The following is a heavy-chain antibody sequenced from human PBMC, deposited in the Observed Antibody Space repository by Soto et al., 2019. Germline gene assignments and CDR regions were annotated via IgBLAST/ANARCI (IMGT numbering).Heavy chain of an antibody. Sequence: PGESLKISCKGSGYSFTSYWIGWVRQMPSKGLEWMGIIHPSDFDTRYSPSFQGRFTISRDNSKNTLYLQMNSLRAEDTAVYYCAKSRPGIDYWGQGTLVTVSS. CDR1: GYSFTSYW. CDR2: IHPSDFDT. V-gene: IGHV5-51*01. J-gene: IGHJ4*02. CDR3: AKSRPGIDY.